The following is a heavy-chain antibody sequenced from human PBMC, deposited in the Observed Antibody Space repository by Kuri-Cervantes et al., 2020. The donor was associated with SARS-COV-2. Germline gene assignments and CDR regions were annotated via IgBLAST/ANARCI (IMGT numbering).Heavy chain of an antibody. CDR2: IRSKANSYAT. V-gene: IGHV3-73*01. CDR3: TRHREYYDFWSGHNYYYYYMDV. J-gene: IGHJ6*03. D-gene: IGHD3-3*01. CDR1: GFTFSSYG. Sequence: GGSLRLSCAASGFTFSSYGMHWVRQASGKGLEWVGRIRSKANSYATAYAASVKGRFTISRDDSKNTAYLQMNSLKTEDTAVYYCTRHREYYDFWSGHNYYYYYMDVWGKGTTVTVSS.